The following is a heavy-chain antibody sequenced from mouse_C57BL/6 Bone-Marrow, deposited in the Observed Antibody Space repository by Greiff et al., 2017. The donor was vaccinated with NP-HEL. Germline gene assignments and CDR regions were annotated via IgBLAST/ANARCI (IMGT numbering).Heavy chain of an antibody. V-gene: IGHV1-64*01. CDR1: GYTFTSYW. CDR3: APNLYFDY. Sequence: VQLQQPGAELVKPGASVKLSCKASGYTFTSYWMHWVKQRPGQGLEWIGMIHPNSGSTNYNEKFKSKDTLTVDKSSSTSFMQLSSLTSEDSAVYSYAPNLYFDYWGQGTTLTVSS. J-gene: IGHJ2*01. CDR2: IHPNSGST.